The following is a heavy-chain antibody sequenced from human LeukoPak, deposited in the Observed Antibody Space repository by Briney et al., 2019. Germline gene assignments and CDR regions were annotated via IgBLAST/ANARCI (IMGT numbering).Heavy chain of an antibody. CDR2: INPNSGGT. V-gene: IGHV1-2*02. Sequence: SVKVSCKASGYTLTGYYMHWVRQAPGQGLEWMGWINPNSGGTNYAQKFQGRVTMTRDTSISTAYMELSRLRSDDTAVYYCARDSGSGSYSPTYYYYYMDVWGKGTTVTVSS. CDR3: ARDSGSGSYSPTYYYYYMDV. J-gene: IGHJ6*03. CDR1: GYTLTGYY. D-gene: IGHD3-10*01.